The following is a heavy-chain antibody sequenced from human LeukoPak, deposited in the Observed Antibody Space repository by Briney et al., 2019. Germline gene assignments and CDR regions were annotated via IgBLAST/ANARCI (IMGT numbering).Heavy chain of an antibody. D-gene: IGHD2-15*01. CDR3: AKSRGGSCYSPLDS. Sequence: GGSLRLSCAGSGFTFGTYAMAWVRQAPGKGLDWVSVICGSDTSSYYADSVKGRFTISRDNFKNTLFLHMNSLRVEDTAVYYCAKSRGGSCYSPLDSWGQGTLVTVSS. V-gene: IGHV3-23*01. J-gene: IGHJ4*02. CDR1: GFTFGTYA. CDR2: ICGSDTSS.